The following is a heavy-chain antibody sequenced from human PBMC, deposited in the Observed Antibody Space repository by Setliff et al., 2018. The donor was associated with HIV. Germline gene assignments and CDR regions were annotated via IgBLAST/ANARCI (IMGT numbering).Heavy chain of an antibody. CDR2: IYYAGWS. J-gene: IGHJ4*02. CDR1: GASLQSYY. D-gene: IGHD2-15*01. V-gene: IGHV4-4*07. CDR3: ASSPAWRSDSGLHTFDY. Sequence: SETLSLTCSVSGASLQSYYWSWIRQPAGKGLQWIGRIYYAGWSKYNPSLKSRVTMSADTSKNQFSLKLSSVTAADTAVYYCASSPAWRSDSGLHTFDYWGQGTLVTVSS.